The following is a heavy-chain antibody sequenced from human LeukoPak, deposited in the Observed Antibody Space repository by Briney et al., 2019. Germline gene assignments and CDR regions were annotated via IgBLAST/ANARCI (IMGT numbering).Heavy chain of an antibody. Sequence: PRGSLRLSCAASGFTVSSNYMSWVRQAPGKGLERVSVIYSGGSTYYADSVKGRFTISRDNSKNTLYLQMNSLRAEDTAVYYCARDTSYGDAFDIWGQGTMVTVSS. CDR3: ARDTSYGDAFDI. CDR2: IYSGGST. D-gene: IGHD5-18*01. J-gene: IGHJ3*02. V-gene: IGHV3-66*02. CDR1: GFTVSSNY.